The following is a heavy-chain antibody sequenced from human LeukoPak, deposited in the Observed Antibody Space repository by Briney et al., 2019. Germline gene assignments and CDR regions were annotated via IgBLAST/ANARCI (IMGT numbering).Heavy chain of an antibody. V-gene: IGHV3-21*01. D-gene: IGHD4-4*01. Sequence: GGSLRLSCAASGFTFSSYSMNWVRQAPGKGLEWVSSISSSSSYIYYADSVKGRFTISRDNAKNSLYLQMNSLRAEDTAVYYCARDKVAYSNPPENWFDPWGQGTLVTVSS. J-gene: IGHJ5*02. CDR1: GFTFSSYS. CDR3: ARDKVAYSNPPENWFDP. CDR2: ISSSSSYI.